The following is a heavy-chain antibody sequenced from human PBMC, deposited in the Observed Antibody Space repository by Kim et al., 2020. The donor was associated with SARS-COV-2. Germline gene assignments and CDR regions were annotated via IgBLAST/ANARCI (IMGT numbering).Heavy chain of an antibody. CDR3: AREQDVVVPAARGYYGMDV. D-gene: IGHD2-2*01. J-gene: IGHJ6*02. CDR2: ISYDGSNK. CDR1: GFTFSSYA. Sequence: GGSLRLSCAASGFTFSSYAMHWVRQAPGKGLEWVAVISYDGSNKYYADSVKGRFTISRDNSKNTLYLQMNSLRAEDTAVYYCAREQDVVVPAARGYYGMDVWGQGTTVTVSS. V-gene: IGHV3-30-3*01.